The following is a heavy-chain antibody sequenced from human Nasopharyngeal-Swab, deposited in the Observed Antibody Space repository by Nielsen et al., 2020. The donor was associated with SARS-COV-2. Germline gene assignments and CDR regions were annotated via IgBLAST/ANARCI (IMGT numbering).Heavy chain of an antibody. D-gene: IGHD3-10*01. V-gene: IGHV1-8*01. CDR2: MNPNCGNT. CDR3: ARGGVPGYYYYYYYMDV. J-gene: IGHJ6*03. Sequence: ASVKVSCKASGYTFTSYDINWVRQATGQGLEWMGWMNPNCGNTGYAQKFQGRVTMTRNTSISTAYMELSSLRSEDTAVYYCARGGVPGYYYYYYYMDVWGKGTTVTVSS. CDR1: GYTFTSYD.